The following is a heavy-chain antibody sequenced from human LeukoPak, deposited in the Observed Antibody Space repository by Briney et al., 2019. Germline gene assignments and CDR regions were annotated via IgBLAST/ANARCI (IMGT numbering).Heavy chain of an antibody. CDR2: ITSDGSST. J-gene: IGHJ6*03. V-gene: IGHV3-74*01. Sequence: SGGSLRLSCAASGFTFSTYWMHWVRQAPGKGLVWVSRITSDGSSTIYADSVKGRFTISRDNTKNSLYLQMNNLRVEDTAVYYCARDKYYHIDVWGKGTTVIISS. CDR3: ARDKYYHIDV. CDR1: GFTFSTYW.